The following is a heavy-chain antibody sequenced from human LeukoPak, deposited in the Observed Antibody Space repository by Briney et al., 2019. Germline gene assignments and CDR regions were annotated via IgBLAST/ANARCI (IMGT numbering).Heavy chain of an antibody. D-gene: IGHD2-21*02. CDR3: ARDNGDHIVVVTAHNFDY. J-gene: IGHJ4*02. CDR1: GYTFTSYG. CDR2: ISAYNGNT. Sequence: ASVKVSCKASGYTFTSYGISWVRQAPGQGLEWMGWISAYNGNTNYAQKLQGRVTITTDTSTSTAYMELRSLRSDDTAVYYCARDNGDHIVVVTAHNFDYWGQGTLVTVSS. V-gene: IGHV1-18*01.